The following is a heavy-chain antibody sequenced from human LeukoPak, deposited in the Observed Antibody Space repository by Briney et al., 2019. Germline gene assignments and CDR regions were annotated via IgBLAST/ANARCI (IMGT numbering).Heavy chain of an antibody. D-gene: IGHD4-17*01. CDR3: AKDGYGDYVFDY. CDR2: ISYDETNK. Sequence: PGRSLRLSCAASGFTFSSYDMHWVRQAPGKGLEWVAVISYDETNKYYADSVKGRFTISRDNSKNTLYLQMNSLGAEDTAVYYCAKDGYGDYVFDYWGQGTLVTVSS. J-gene: IGHJ4*02. V-gene: IGHV3-30*18. CDR1: GFTFSSYD.